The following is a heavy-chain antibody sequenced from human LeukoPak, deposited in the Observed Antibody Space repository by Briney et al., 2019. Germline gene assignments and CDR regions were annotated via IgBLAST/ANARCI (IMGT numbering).Heavy chain of an antibody. CDR3: ARGVRIAVAGYIDY. D-gene: IGHD6-19*01. CDR2: ISWNSGSI. J-gene: IGHJ4*02. CDR1: GFTFDDYA. V-gene: IGHV3-9*01. Sequence: GGSLRLSCAASGFTFDDYAMHWVRQAPGKGLEWVSGISWNSGSIGYADSVKGRFTISRDNAKNCLYLQMNNLRAEDRTVYYCARGVRIAVAGYIDYWGQGTLVTVSS.